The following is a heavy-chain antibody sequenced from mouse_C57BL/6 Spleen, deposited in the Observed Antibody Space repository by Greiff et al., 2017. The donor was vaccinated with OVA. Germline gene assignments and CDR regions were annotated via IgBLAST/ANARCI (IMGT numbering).Heavy chain of an antibody. CDR2: INPNNGGT. Sequence: EVQLQQSGPELVKPGASVKISCKASGYTFTDYYMNWVKQSHGKSLEWIGDINPNNGGTSYNQKFKGKATLTVDKSSSTAYMELRSLTSEDSAVYYCAKGYDGPHYYAMDYWGQGTSVTVSS. J-gene: IGHJ4*01. D-gene: IGHD2-2*01. CDR1: GYTFTDYY. V-gene: IGHV1-26*01. CDR3: AKGYDGPHYYAMDY.